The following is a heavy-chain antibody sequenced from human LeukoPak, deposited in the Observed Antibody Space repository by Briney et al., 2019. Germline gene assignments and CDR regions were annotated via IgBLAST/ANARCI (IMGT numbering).Heavy chain of an antibody. Sequence: SGGSLRLSCAASGFTFSSYWMHWVRQVPGKGLVWVSRINSDGSSTSYADSVKGRFTLSRDNAKNTMYLQMNSLRAEDTAVYYCARADDGANSWVNYWGQGTLVTVSS. J-gene: IGHJ4*02. CDR1: GFTFSSYW. V-gene: IGHV3-74*01. CDR2: INSDGSST. CDR3: ARADDGANSWVNY. D-gene: IGHD4-23*01.